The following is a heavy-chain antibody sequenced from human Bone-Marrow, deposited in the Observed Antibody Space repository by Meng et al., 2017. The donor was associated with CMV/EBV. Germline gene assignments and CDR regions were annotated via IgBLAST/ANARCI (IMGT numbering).Heavy chain of an antibody. D-gene: IGHD5-24*01. CDR2: IYYSGST. J-gene: IGHJ4*02. Sequence: SETLSLTCTVSGGSISSSSYYWGWIRQPPGKGLEWIGSIYYSGSTYYNPSLKSRVTISVDTSKNQFSLKLSSVTAADTAVYYCATGGEMATITGPFDYWGQGTLVTVSS. CDR3: ATGGEMATITGPFDY. V-gene: IGHV4-39*07. CDR1: GGSISSSSYY.